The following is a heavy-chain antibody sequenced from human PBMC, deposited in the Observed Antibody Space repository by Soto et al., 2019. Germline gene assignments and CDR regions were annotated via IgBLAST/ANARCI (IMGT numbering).Heavy chain of an antibody. V-gene: IGHV4-39*01. J-gene: IGHJ3*02. CDR2: FYSSGST. CDR3: AGAIIGDDAFDI. CDR1: GGSISSSSYY. Sequence: SETLYLTCTVSGGSISSSSYYWGWIRQPPGKGLEWIGSFYSSGSTYYNPSLKNPVTISVDTSKNQLSLRRSSVTAADTAVYYCAGAIIGDDAFDIWGQGTMVTVSS.